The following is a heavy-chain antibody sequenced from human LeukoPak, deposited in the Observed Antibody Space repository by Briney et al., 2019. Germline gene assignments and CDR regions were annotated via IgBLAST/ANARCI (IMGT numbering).Heavy chain of an antibody. V-gene: IGHV3-9*03. CDR3: AKDMCSSGCNFDY. CDR2: ISWNSGRI. J-gene: IGHJ4*02. D-gene: IGHD6-19*01. CDR1: GFTFDDYA. Sequence: GRSLRLSCVASGFTFDDYAMHWVRQAPGKGLEWVSGISWNSGRIGYADSVKGRFTISRDNAKNPLYLQMNSLRAEDMALYYCAKDMCSSGCNFDYWGQGTLVTVSS.